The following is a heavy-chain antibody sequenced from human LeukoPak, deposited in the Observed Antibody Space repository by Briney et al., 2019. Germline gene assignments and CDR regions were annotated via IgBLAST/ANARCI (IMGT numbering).Heavy chain of an antibody. CDR3: ARDYPAYCGGDCYSSY. CDR2: ISSSSSSYI. V-gene: IGHV3-21*01. CDR1: GFTFSSYS. J-gene: IGHJ4*02. Sequence: PGGSLRLSCAASGFTFSSYSMNWVRQAPGKGLEWVSSISSSSSSYIYYADSVKGRFTISRDNAKNSLYLQMNSLRAEDTAVYYCARDYPAYCGGDCYSSYWGQGTLVTVSS. D-gene: IGHD2-21*02.